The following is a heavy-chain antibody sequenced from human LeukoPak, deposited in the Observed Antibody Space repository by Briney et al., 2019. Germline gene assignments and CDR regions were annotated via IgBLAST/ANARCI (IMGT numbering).Heavy chain of an antibody. CDR2: ISSSGSTI. CDR3: AELGITMIGGV. D-gene: IGHD3-10*02. Sequence: GGSLRLSCAASGFTFSSYEMNWVRQAPGKGLEGVSYISSSGSTIYYADSVRGRFTISRDDAKNSLYLQMNSLRAEDTAVYYCAELGITMIGGVWGKGTTVTISS. J-gene: IGHJ6*04. CDR1: GFTFSSYE. V-gene: IGHV3-48*03.